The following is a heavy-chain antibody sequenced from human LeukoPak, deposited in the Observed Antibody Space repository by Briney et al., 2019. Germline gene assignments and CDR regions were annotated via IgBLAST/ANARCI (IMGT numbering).Heavy chain of an antibody. D-gene: IGHD3-10*01. Sequence: ASVKVSCKASGYTFTSYGISWVRQAPGQGLEWMGWISAYNGNTNYAQKLQGRVTMTTDTSTSTAYVELRSLRSDDTAVYYCARDLSGWWITMVRGVISPFDYWGQGTLVTVSS. V-gene: IGHV1-18*04. CDR2: ISAYNGNT. J-gene: IGHJ4*02. CDR3: ARDLSGWWITMVRGVISPFDY. CDR1: GYTFTSYG.